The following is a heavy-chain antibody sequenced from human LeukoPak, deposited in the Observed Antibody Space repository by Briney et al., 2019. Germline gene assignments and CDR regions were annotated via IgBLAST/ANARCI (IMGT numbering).Heavy chain of an antibody. CDR1: GFTLSSNY. CDR3: ARDRRIAAAGTELYGMDV. Sequence: GGSLRLSCAASGFTLSSNYMSWVRQAPGKGLEWVSVIYSGGSTYYADSVKGRFTISRHNSKNTLYLQMNSLRAEDTAVYYCARDRRIAAAGTELYGMDVWGQGTTVTVSS. V-gene: IGHV3-53*04. CDR2: IYSGGST. D-gene: IGHD6-13*01. J-gene: IGHJ6*02.